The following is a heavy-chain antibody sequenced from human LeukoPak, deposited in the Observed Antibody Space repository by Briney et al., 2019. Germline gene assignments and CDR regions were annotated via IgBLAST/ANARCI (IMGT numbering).Heavy chain of an antibody. Sequence: SETLSLTCTVSGGSIASSSHFLGWIRQPPGKGLEWIGNIHYIGSTYYNPSLKSRVTMSVDTSKSQLSLKVSSVTAADTAVYYCARDTSMGGYYYYYYMDVWGKGTTVTVSS. D-gene: IGHD1-26*01. CDR3: ARDTSMGGYYYYYYMDV. CDR1: GGSIASSSHF. V-gene: IGHV4-39*02. CDR2: IHYIGST. J-gene: IGHJ6*03.